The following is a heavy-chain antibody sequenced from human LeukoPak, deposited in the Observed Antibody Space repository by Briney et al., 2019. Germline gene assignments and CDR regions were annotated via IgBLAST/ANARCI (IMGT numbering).Heavy chain of an antibody. J-gene: IGHJ5*02. D-gene: IGHD6-6*01. CDR1: GYTFTSYV. CDR3: ARGPTLVAARRYNWFDP. Sequence: ASVKVSCKDCGYTFTSYVINWVRQATGRGLEWMGWMNPNSGNTGYTQNFQGRVTMTRNTSISTAYMELSSLRSEDTAVYYCARGPTLVAARRYNWFDPWGQGTLVTVSS. CDR2: MNPNSGNT. V-gene: IGHV1-8*01.